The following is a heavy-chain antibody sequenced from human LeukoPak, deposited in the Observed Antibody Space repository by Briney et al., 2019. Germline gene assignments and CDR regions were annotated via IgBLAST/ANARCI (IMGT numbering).Heavy chain of an antibody. D-gene: IGHD1-26*01. J-gene: IGHJ4*02. CDR3: TTLPMLNQWELLSDY. CDR1: GFTFSNAW. CDR2: IKSKTDGGTT. V-gene: IGHV3-15*01. Sequence: GGSLRLSCAASGFTFSNAWMSWVRQAPGKGLEWVGRIKSKTDGGTTDYAAPVKGRFTISRDDSKNTLYLQMNSLKTEDTAVYYCTTLPMLNQWELLSDYWGQGTLVTVSS.